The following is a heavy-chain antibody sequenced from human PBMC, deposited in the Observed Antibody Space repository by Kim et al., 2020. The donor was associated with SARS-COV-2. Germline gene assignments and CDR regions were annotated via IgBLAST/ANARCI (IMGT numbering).Heavy chain of an antibody. Sequence: GGSLRLSCAASGFTFSSYAMSWVRQAPGKGLEWVSAISGSGGSTYYADSVKGRFTISRDNSKNTLYLQMNSLRAEDTAVYYCAKDLSRGGYYRGYFDYWGQGTLVTVSS. CDR2: ISGSGGST. V-gene: IGHV3-23*01. J-gene: IGHJ4*02. CDR3: AKDLSRGGYYRGYFDY. CDR1: GFTFSSYA. D-gene: IGHD3-22*01.